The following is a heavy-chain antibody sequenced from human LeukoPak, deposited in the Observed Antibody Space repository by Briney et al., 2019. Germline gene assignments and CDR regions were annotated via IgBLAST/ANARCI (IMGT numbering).Heavy chain of an antibody. CDR2: INPNSGGT. J-gene: IGHJ4*02. CDR1: GYTFTGYY. CDR3: ARASSGWYGIDDY. D-gene: IGHD6-19*01. V-gene: IGHV1-2*06. Sequence: ASVKVSCKASGYTFTGYYMHWVRQAPGQGLEWMGRINPNSGGTNYAQKFQGRVTMTSDTSISTAYMELSRLRSDDTAVYYCARASSGWYGIDDYWGQGTLVTVSS.